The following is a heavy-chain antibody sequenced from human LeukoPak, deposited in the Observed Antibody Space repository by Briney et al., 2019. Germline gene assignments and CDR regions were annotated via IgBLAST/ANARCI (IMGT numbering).Heavy chain of an antibody. J-gene: IGHJ5*02. Sequence: KTSETLSLTCTVSGGSISSYYWSWIRQPPGKGLEWIGNIYYSGSTNYSPSLKSRVTISVDTSKNQFSLNLSSVTAADTAVYYCARLAYDFWSGSIPNWFDPWGQGTLVTVSS. V-gene: IGHV4-59*01. CDR3: ARLAYDFWSGSIPNWFDP. CDR1: GGSISSYY. CDR2: IYYSGST. D-gene: IGHD3-3*01.